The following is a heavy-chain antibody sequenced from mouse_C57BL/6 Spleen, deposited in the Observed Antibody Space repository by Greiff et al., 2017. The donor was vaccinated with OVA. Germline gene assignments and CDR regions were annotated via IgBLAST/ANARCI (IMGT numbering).Heavy chain of an antibody. V-gene: IGHV1-80*01. CDR3: ARSTMVSYWYFDV. D-gene: IGHD2-2*01. CDR2: IYPGDGDT. Sequence: VQLVESGAELVKPGASVKISCKASGYAFSSYWMNWVKQRPGKGLEWIGQIYPGDGDTNYNGKFKGKATLTADKSSSTAYMQLSSLTSEDSAVYFCARSTMVSYWYFDVWGTGTTVTVSS. CDR1: GYAFSSYW. J-gene: IGHJ1*03.